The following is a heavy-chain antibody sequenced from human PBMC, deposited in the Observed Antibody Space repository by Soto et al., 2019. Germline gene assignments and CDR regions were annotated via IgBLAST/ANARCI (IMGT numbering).Heavy chain of an antibody. J-gene: IGHJ4*02. CDR2: GYHGGNT. CDR3: ARHLSGYGYLYFEY. Sequence: QLQLQESGPGLVKPSETQSLTCNVSGGSISSNSYYWAWIRQPPGKGLEWIGSGYHGGNTYYNPSHKSRVTISVDTSTNQFSLKLNSVTAADTAVYYCARHLSGYGYLYFEYWGQGILVTVSS. D-gene: IGHD5-18*01. V-gene: IGHV4-39*01. CDR1: GGSISSNSYY.